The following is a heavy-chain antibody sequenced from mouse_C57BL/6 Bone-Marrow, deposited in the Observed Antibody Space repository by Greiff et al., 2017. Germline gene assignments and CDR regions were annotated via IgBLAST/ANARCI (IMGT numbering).Heavy chain of an antibody. J-gene: IGHJ2*01. CDR3: ASYYYGRHPYYFDY. CDR1: GFNIKDYY. CDR2: IDPEDGET. V-gene: IGHV14-2*01. Sequence: EVKLLESGAELVKPGASVKLSCTASGFNIKDYYMHWVKQRTEQGLEWIGRIDPEDGETKYAPKFQGKATITADTSSNTAYLQLSSLTSEDTAVYYCASYYYGRHPYYFDYWGQGTTLTVSS. D-gene: IGHD1-1*01.